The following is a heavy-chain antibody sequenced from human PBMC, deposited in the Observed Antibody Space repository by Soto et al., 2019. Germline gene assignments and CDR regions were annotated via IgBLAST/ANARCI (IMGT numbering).Heavy chain of an antibody. Sequence: QVQLVQSGGEVKKPGASVKVSCQASGYTFSDYAISWVRQAPGQGLEWMGWISASTGNTEQAQYFQGRVTMTLDTSTNTAYMELRNLRSDDMAVYYCVRCYCSVGSCYACWHFDLWGRGTLVTVSS. CDR3: VRCYCSVGSCYACWHFDL. D-gene: IGHD2-15*01. J-gene: IGHJ2*01. V-gene: IGHV1-18*03. CDR2: ISASTGNT. CDR1: GYTFSDYA.